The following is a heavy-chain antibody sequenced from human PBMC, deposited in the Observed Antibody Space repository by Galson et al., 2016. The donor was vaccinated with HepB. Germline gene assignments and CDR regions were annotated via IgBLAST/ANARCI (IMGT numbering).Heavy chain of an antibody. V-gene: IGHV3-23*01. CDR1: GFTFSNYA. Sequence: SLRLSCAVSGFTFSNYAMSWVRQAPGKGLEWVSDISGSGTSTDYADSMKGRFTISRDIATNSLYLQMNSLRDEDTAVYFCARGRWFGESPFDYWGQGTLVTVSS. D-gene: IGHD3-10*01. CDR3: ARGRWFGESPFDY. CDR2: ISGSGTST. J-gene: IGHJ4*02.